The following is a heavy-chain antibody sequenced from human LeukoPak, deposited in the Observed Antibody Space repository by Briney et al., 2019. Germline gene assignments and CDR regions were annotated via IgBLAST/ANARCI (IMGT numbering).Heavy chain of an antibody. CDR2: IYHSGST. V-gene: IGHV4-59*01. CDR3: ARSWGVLQLVLDY. J-gene: IGHJ4*02. D-gene: IGHD6-6*01. Sequence: PSETLSLTCTVSGASMSSYYWSWIRQPPGKGLEWIGYIYHSGSTNYNPSLKSRVTISVDTSKKQFSLQLNSVTAADTAVYYCARSWGVLQLVLDYWGQGTLVTVSS. CDR1: GASMSSYY.